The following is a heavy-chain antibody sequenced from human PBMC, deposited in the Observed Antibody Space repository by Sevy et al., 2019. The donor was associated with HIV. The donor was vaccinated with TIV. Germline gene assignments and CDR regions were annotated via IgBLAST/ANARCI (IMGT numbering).Heavy chain of an antibody. D-gene: IGHD3-22*01. CDR1: GFTFSSYA. J-gene: IGHJ3*02. V-gene: IGHV3-23*01. CDR2: ISGSGGST. Sequence: GGSLRLSCAASGFTFSSYAMSWVRQAPGKGLEWVSAISGSGGSTYYADSVKGRFTISRDNSKNTLYLQMNSLRAEDTAVYSCAKGNGSGYYYVVDAFDIWGQGTMVTVSS. CDR3: AKGNGSGYYYVVDAFDI.